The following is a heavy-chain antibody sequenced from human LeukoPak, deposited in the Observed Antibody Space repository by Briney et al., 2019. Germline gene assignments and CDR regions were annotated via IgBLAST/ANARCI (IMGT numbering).Heavy chain of an antibody. V-gene: IGHV3-7*01. CDR2: IKPDGSEK. J-gene: IGHJ4*02. D-gene: IGHD1-26*01. CDR1: AITLSSDW. Sequence: PGGSLRLSCAASAITLSSDWMTWVRQAPGKGLEWVATIKPDGSEKYYVDSLKGRFTISRDNARNSVYLQMNSLRVEDTAVYHCAVDKSWSFPLWGQGTLVTVSS. CDR3: AVDKSWSFPL.